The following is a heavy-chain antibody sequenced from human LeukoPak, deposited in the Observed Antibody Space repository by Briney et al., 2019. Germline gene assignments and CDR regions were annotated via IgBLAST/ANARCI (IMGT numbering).Heavy chain of an antibody. J-gene: IGHJ3*02. D-gene: IGHD4-17*01. CDR2: ISGSGGST. CDR1: GFTFSSYA. V-gene: IGHV3-23*01. Sequence: GGSLRLSCAASGFTFSSYAMSWVRQAPGKGLEWVSAISGSGGSTYYADSVKGRFTISRDNSKNTLYLQMNSLRAEDTAVYYCAKHYGDYVRIPGAFDIWGQGTMVTVSS. CDR3: AKHYGDYVRIPGAFDI.